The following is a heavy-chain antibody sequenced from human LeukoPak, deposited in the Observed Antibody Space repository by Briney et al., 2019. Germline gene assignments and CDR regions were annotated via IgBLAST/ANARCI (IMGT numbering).Heavy chain of an antibody. CDR2: IYQSGST. Sequence: SETLSLTCAVSGYSISSGYYWGWIRQPPGKGLEWIGSIYQSGSTYYNPSLKSRVTISVDTSKNQFSLKLSSVTAADTAVYYCARGGTAKGHFDYWGQGSLVTVSS. CDR1: GYSISSGYY. J-gene: IGHJ4*02. CDR3: ARGGTAKGHFDY. V-gene: IGHV4-38-2*01. D-gene: IGHD6-13*01.